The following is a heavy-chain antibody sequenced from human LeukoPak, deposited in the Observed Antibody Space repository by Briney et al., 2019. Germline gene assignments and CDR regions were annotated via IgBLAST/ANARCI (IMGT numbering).Heavy chain of an antibody. CDR3: ARALTKNTVFGIKGTVDA. CDR2: MSVYNAIT. D-gene: IGHD3-3*01. V-gene: IGHV1-18*01. J-gene: IGHJ6*02. Sequence: ASVKVTCKASGYAFTSDGYNWVRQAPGQGLEWMGWMSVYNAITSYAQKFQGRVTMTTDTSTSTAYTQLRSLRSDDTAVYYCARALTKNTVFGIKGTVDAWGQGTTVTVSS. CDR1: GYAFTSDG.